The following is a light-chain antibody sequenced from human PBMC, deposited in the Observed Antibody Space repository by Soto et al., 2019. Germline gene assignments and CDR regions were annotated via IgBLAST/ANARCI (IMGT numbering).Light chain of an antibody. V-gene: IGLV2-14*03. CDR2: HVS. CDR3: SSYAGSDTFV. CDR1: SGDVGAYNF. Sequence: QSVLTQPASVSGSPGQSITISCTGTSGDVGAYNFVSWYQQHPGKAPKLIVYHVSDRPSGFSSRFSGSKSGNSASLTISGLHAEDEAAYYCSSYAGSDTFVFGTGTKVTV. J-gene: IGLJ1*01.